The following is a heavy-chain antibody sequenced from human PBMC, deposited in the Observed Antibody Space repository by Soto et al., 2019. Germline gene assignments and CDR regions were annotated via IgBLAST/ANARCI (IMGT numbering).Heavy chain of an antibody. CDR3: ARRRGFPYYYGMDV. V-gene: IGHV4-30-2*01. CDR1: GCSISSGGYS. D-gene: IGHD5-12*01. CDR2: IYHSGST. Sequence: PSETLSLTCPFSGCSISSGGYSWSWIRQPPGKGLEWIGYIYHSGSTHYNPSLKSRVTISVDRSKNQFSLKLSSVTAADTAAYYCARRRGFPYYYGMDVWGQGTTVTVSS. J-gene: IGHJ6*02.